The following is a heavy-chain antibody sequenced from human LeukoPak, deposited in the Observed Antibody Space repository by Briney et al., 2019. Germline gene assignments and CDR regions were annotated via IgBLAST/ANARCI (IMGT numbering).Heavy chain of an antibody. D-gene: IGHD6-6*01. CDR3: ARSYRIGNGFVP. Sequence: ASVKVSCKASGYTFTSYGISWVRQAPGQGLGWMGWINAYNGNTNYAQKIQGRVTMTTDTSTSTAYMELRSLRSDDTAVYYCARSYRIGNGFVPWGQGALGTVSS. CDR1: GYTFTSYG. J-gene: IGHJ5*02. V-gene: IGHV1-18*01. CDR2: INAYNGNT.